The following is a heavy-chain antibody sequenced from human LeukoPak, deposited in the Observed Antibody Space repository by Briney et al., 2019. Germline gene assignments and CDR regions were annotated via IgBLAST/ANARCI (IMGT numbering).Heavy chain of an antibody. V-gene: IGHV4-59*01. CDR3: ARRDSSGHRDAFDI. D-gene: IGHD3-22*01. Sequence: SETLSLTCTVSGGSISSYYWSWIRQPPGKGLEWIGYIYYSGSTNYNPSLKSRVTISVDTSKNQFSLKLSSVTAADTAVYYCARRDSSGHRDAFDIWGQGTMVTVSS. CDR2: IYYSGST. J-gene: IGHJ3*02. CDR1: GGSISSYY.